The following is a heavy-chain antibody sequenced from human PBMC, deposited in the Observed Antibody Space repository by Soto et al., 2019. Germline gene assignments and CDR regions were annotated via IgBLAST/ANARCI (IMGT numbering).Heavy chain of an antibody. D-gene: IGHD3-22*01. CDR2: ISGHNGNT. V-gene: IGHV1-18*04. CDR3: ARHRFNYYDDTVYYYFDY. CDR1: CYSFTSYG. Sequence: ASVKVSCKASCYSFTSYGISWVRQAPGQGPEWMGWISGHNGNTNHPQSLQGRVTVTTDTSRNTAYMELRSLRSDDTAVYYCARHRFNYYDDTVYYYFDYWGQGTLVTVSS. J-gene: IGHJ4*02.